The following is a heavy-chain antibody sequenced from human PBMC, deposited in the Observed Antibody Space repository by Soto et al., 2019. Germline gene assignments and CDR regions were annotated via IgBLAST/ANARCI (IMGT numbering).Heavy chain of an antibody. D-gene: IGHD1-7*01. V-gene: IGHV3-23*01. CDR1: GFTFSSYG. CDR3: AKDRREGGNYGFYSDF. CDR2: SSATGAGT. Sequence: LRLSCAASGFTFSSYGMTWVRQAPGKGLEWVSFSSATGAGTYYADSVKGRFTISRDNSKNTLYLQMTSLRADDTAVYYCAKDRREGGNYGFYSDFWGQGALVTVSS. J-gene: IGHJ4*02.